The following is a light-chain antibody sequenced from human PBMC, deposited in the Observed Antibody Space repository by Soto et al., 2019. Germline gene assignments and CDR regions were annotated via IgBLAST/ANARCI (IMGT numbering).Light chain of an antibody. CDR3: NSYAGSNTFV. Sequence: QSALTQPPSASGSPGQSVTISCTGTSSDVGGYNYVSWYQQHPGKAPKLMIYEVNRRPSGVPGRFSGSKSGNTASLTVSGLQAEDEAYYYCNSYAGSNTFVFGTGTKVTVL. V-gene: IGLV2-8*01. CDR2: EVN. J-gene: IGLJ1*01. CDR1: SSDVGGYNY.